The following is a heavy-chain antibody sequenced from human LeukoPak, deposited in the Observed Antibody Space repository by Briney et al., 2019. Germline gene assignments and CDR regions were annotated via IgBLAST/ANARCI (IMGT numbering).Heavy chain of an antibody. D-gene: IGHD3-10*01. Sequence: PSETLSLTCTVSGGSITSGSYYWSWIRQTAGKGLEWIGRIYTSGSTSYNSSLKSRVTISVDTSKNQFSLTLSSVTAADTAVYYCASHAWNMVRGVIITGWFDPWGQGTLVTVSS. V-gene: IGHV4-61*02. CDR1: GGSITSGSYY. CDR3: ASHAWNMVRGVIITGWFDP. J-gene: IGHJ5*02. CDR2: IYTSGST.